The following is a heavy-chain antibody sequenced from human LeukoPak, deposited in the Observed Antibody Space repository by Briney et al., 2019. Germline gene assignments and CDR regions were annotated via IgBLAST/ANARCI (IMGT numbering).Heavy chain of an antibody. CDR1: GGSISSHY. CDR2: IYYSGST. V-gene: IGHV4-59*11. Sequence: SETLSLACTVSGGSISSHYWSWIRQPPGKGLEWIGYIYYSGSTNYNPSLKSRVTISVDTSKNQLSLKLSSVTAADTAVYYCARDNELGIFDYWGQGTLVTVSS. J-gene: IGHJ4*02. D-gene: IGHD7-27*01. CDR3: ARDNELGIFDY.